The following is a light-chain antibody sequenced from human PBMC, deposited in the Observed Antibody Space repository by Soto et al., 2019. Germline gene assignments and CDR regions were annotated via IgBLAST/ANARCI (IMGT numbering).Light chain of an antibody. CDR2: VAS. J-gene: IGKJ2*01. CDR3: QQSFSFPVT. V-gene: IGKV1-39*01. CDR1: QTITRY. Sequence: DIQMTQSPPSLSASVGDRVTITCRANQTITRYLNWYQQKPGTAPKLLIYVASSLQEGVPSRFRGSGSGTDFTLTISNLQPEDFAAYSCQQSFSFPVTFGQGTKLEIK.